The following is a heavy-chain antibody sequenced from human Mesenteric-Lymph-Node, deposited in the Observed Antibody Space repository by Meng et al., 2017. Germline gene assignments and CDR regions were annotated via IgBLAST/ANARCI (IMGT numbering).Heavy chain of an antibody. CDR1: GFTFSSYA. CDR3: ARDRLWFGDLTAAFDI. Sequence: GESLKISCAASGFTFSSYAMHWVRQAPGKGLEWVAVISYDGSNKYYADSVKGRFTISRDNSKNTLYLQMNSLRAEDTAVYYCARDRLWFGDLTAAFDIWGQGTMVTVSS. D-gene: IGHD3-10*01. V-gene: IGHV3-30*04. J-gene: IGHJ3*02. CDR2: ISYDGSNK.